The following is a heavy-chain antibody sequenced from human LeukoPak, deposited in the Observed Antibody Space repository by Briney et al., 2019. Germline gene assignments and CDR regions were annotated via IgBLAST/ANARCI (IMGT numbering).Heavy chain of an antibody. CDR2: IDWDDDT. Sequence: SGPALVKPTQTLTLTCTFSGFSLTTTKMCVNFIRQPPGKALEWLARIDWDDDTYYSTSLGTRLTISKDTSKNQVVLTMTNMDPVDTATYYCARIIAGPDYFDYWGQGTLVTVSS. CDR1: GFSLTTTKMC. V-gene: IGHV2-70*11. CDR3: ARIIAGPDYFDY. D-gene: IGHD2-21*01. J-gene: IGHJ4*02.